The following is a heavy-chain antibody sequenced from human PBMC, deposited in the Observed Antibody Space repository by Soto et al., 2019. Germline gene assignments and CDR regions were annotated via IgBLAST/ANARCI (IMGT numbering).Heavy chain of an antibody. V-gene: IGHV3-15*07. J-gene: IGHJ4*02. CDR3: TTTFRNYYDSSGYYFWRSKVDY. D-gene: IGHD3-22*01. Sequence: GGSLRLSCAASGFTFSNAWMNWVRQAPGKGLEWVGRIKSKTDGGTTDYAAPVKGRFTISRDDSKNTLYLQMNSLKTEDTAVYYCTTTFRNYYDSSGYYFWRSKVDYWGQGTLVTVSS. CDR1: GFTFSNAW. CDR2: IKSKTDGGTT.